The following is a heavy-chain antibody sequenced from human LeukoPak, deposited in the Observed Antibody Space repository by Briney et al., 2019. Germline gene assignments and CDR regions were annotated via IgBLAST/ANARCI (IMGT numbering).Heavy chain of an antibody. D-gene: IGHD7-27*01. J-gene: IGHJ2*01. V-gene: IGHV3-11*01. Sequence: PGGSLRLSCAASGFTFSDYYMSWIRQVPGKGLEWVSYIGPTDTTIYYADSLKGRFAISRDNAKNSLYLHTHSLRAEDTAIYYCARLKLGYWYFDLWGRGTLLTVSS. CDR2: IGPTDTTI. CDR1: GFTFSDYY. CDR3: ARLKLGYWYFDL.